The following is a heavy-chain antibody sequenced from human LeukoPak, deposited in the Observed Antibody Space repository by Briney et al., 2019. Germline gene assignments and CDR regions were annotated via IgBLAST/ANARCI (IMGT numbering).Heavy chain of an antibody. J-gene: IGHJ4*02. V-gene: IGHV4-34*01. CDR1: GGSFSGYY. Sequence: SETLSLTCAVYGGSFSGYYWSWIRQPPGKGLEWIGEINHSGSTNYNPSLKSRVTISVDTPKNQFSLKLSSVTAADTAVYYCANLYGSGPSAYWGQGTLVTVSS. CDR2: INHSGST. CDR3: ANLYGSGPSAY. D-gene: IGHD3-10*01.